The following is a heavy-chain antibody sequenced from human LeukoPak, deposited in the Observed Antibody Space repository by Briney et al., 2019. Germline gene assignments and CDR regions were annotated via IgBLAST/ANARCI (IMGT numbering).Heavy chain of an antibody. CDR2: IRSKTDGGTI. D-gene: IGHD3/OR15-3a*01. V-gene: IGHV3-15*01. Sequence: PEGSLRLSCAASGFTFSNAWMSWVRQAPGMGLDWVGRIRSKTDGGTIDYAAPVKGRFVISRDDSRDTLYLQMNSLRIEDTAMYYCTTWTDLYDYWGQGILVTVS. CDR1: GFTFSNAW. CDR3: TTWTDLYDY. J-gene: IGHJ4*02.